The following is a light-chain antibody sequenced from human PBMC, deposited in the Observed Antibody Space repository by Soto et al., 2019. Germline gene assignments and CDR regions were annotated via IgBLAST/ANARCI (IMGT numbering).Light chain of an antibody. CDR3: QQRSDWPLT. J-gene: IGKJ4*01. V-gene: IGKV3-11*01. Sequence: EIVLTQSPDTLSLSPGERATLSCRASQSISNYLGWYQQKLGQAPRLLIYDASTRATGIPGRFSGSGSGIDFTLTISSLEPEDFAIYYWQQRSDWPLTFGGGTRVDI. CDR1: QSISNY. CDR2: DAS.